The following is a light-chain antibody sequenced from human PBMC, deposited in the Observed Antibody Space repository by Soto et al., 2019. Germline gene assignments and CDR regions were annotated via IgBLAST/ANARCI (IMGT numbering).Light chain of an antibody. CDR3: QSYDSSRSHVV. CDR1: SSNIGAGYD. J-gene: IGLJ2*01. V-gene: IGLV1-40*01. Sequence: QSVLAQPPSVSGAPGQRVTVSCTGGSSNIGAGYDVHWYQQLPGTAPKLLIYGNTNRPSGVPDRFSGSKSGTSASLAITGLQAEDEAHYYCQSYDSSRSHVVFGGGTKVPS. CDR2: GNT.